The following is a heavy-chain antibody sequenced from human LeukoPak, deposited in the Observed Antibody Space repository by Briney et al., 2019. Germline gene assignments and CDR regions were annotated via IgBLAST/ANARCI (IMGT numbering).Heavy chain of an antibody. CDR2: IKQDGSAK. CDR3: ARVFVTGNSDFGY. V-gene: IGHV3-7*01. J-gene: IGHJ4*02. D-gene: IGHD4-23*01. CDR1: GFTFSSYW. Sequence: GGSLRLSCAASGFTFSSYWMSWVRQAPGKGLEWVANIKQDGSAKYYVDSAKGRFTISRDNAKNSLSLQLNSLRAEDTAVYYCARVFVTGNSDFGYWGQGTLVTVSS.